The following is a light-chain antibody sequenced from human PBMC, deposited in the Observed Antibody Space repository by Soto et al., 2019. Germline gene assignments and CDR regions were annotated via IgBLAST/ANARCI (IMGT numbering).Light chain of an antibody. CDR1: QSVSSN. Sequence: EIVLTQYTATLSLSPGERATLSCRASQSVSSNLAWYQQKPGQAPRLLIYGVSTRATDIPARFSGSGSGTEFTLTISSLQSEDFAVYYCQQYNNWPPTWTFGQGTKVDIK. CDR2: GVS. J-gene: IGKJ1*01. V-gene: IGKV3-15*01. CDR3: QQYNNWPPTWT.